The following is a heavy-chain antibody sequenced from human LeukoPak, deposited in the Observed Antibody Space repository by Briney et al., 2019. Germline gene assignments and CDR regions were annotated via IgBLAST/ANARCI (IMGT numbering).Heavy chain of an antibody. CDR1: GYSFTSYW. CDR3: ARRYCSGGSCLDY. V-gene: IGHV5-51*01. Sequence: KISCKASGYSFTSYWIAWVRQMPGKGLEWMGIIYPGDSDTRYSPSFQGQVTISADKSISTAYLQWSSLKASDTAMYYCARRYCSGGSCLDYWGQGTLVTVSS. D-gene: IGHD2-15*01. CDR2: IYPGDSDT. J-gene: IGHJ4*02.